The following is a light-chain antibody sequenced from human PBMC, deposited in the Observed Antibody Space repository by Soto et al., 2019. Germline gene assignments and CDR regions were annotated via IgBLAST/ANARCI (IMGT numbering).Light chain of an antibody. CDR2: DAS. Sequence: VLTQSTSTLSLAPGERAPLSCRASQSVSSYLAWYQQKPGQAPRLLIYDASNRATGIPDRFSGSGSGTDFTLTISRLEPEDFAVYYCQQYGNSPITFGQGTRQEI. CDR1: QSVSSY. CDR3: QQYGNSPIT. J-gene: IGKJ5*01. V-gene: IGKV3-20*01.